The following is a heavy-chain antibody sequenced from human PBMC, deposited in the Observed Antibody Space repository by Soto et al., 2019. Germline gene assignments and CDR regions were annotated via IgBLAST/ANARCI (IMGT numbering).Heavy chain of an antibody. D-gene: IGHD5-12*01. CDR1: GYTFINYH. CDR3: AKSPRGEMATD. Sequence: QVQLVQSGGEVKKPGASVTVSCKASGYTFINYHITWVRQAPGQGLEWMAWINTYNGMTDYAPRFQGRVTITRDTTTSTAYMELRNLGSDDTAVYFCAKSPRGEMATDWGQGTLVTVSS. J-gene: IGHJ4*02. CDR2: INTYNGMT. V-gene: IGHV1-18*01.